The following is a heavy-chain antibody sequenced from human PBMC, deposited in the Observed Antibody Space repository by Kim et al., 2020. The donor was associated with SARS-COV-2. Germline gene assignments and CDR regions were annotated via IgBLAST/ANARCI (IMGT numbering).Heavy chain of an antibody. J-gene: IGHJ4*02. CDR2: ISGSSDTI. Sequence: GGSLRLSCAVSGFTFSSYSMNWVRQAPGKGLEWVSYISGSSDTIYYADSVKGRFTISRDNAKNSLFLQMNSLRDEDTAVYFCARDHAAAEDYFDYWGQGTLVTVSS. CDR3: ARDHAAAEDYFDY. D-gene: IGHD6-13*01. V-gene: IGHV3-48*02. CDR1: GFTFSSYS.